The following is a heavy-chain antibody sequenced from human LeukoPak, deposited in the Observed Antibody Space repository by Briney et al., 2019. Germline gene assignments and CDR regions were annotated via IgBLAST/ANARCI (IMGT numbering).Heavy chain of an antibody. CDR1: GFTFSGSA. D-gene: IGHD3-22*01. CDR2: VRSKANNYLT. V-gene: IGHV3-73*01. J-gene: IGHJ1*01. Sequence: GGSLRLPCAVSGFTFSGSAMHWVRQASGKGLEWVGRVRSKANNYLTAYAASVKGRFTISRDDSKNTAYLQMDSLKTEDSAIYYCSHYDSSAYYAFQPWGQGTLVTVSS. CDR3: SHYDSSAYYAFQP.